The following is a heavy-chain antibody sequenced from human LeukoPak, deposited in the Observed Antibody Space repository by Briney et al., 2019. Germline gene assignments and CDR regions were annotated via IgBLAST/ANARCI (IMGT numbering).Heavy chain of an antibody. Sequence: GGSLRLSCAASGFGFGQYEMNWVRQAPGQGLEWIAYISVRAGTIYYGDSAEGRFTISRDDAKNSLYLQMNGLRVEDTAIYYCAKDFPHYYEVPHGMDVWGQGTTVTV. J-gene: IGHJ6*02. D-gene: IGHD3-22*01. CDR3: AKDFPHYYEVPHGMDV. CDR1: GFGFGQYE. CDR2: ISVRAGTI. V-gene: IGHV3-48*03.